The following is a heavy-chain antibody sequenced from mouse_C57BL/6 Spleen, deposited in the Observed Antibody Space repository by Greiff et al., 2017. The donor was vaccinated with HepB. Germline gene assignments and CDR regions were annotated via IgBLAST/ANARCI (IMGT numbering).Heavy chain of an antibody. V-gene: IGHV1-82*01. CDR3: ARLYYVYAMDY. CDR1: GYAFSSSW. D-gene: IGHD1-1*01. CDR2: IYPGDGDT. Sequence: VQLQQSGPELVKPGASVKISCKASGYAFSSSWMNWVKQRPGKGLEWIGRIYPGDGDTNYNGKFKGKATLTADKSSSTAYMQLSSLTSEDSAVYFCARLYYVYAMDYWGQGTSVTVSS. J-gene: IGHJ4*01.